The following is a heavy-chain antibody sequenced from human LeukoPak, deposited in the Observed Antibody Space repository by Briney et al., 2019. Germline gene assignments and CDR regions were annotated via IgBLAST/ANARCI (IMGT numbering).Heavy chain of an antibody. CDR3: ARDLNWETY. CDR1: GFTFSSYW. J-gene: IGHJ4*02. CDR2: IKTDGGQI. Sequence: GGSLRLSCVASGFTFSSYWMTWVRQAPGKGLEWVANIKTDGGQIYYVDSVKGRFTISRDNAKNSLYLQMNSLRAEDTAVYYCARDLNWETYWGQGTLVSVSS. D-gene: IGHD7-27*01. V-gene: IGHV3-7*01.